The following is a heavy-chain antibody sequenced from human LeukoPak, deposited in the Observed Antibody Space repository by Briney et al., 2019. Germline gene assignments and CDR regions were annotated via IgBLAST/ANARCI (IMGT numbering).Heavy chain of an antibody. J-gene: IGHJ4*02. CDR1: GFTFSSCA. CDR2: ISGSGAST. CDR3: AKDRYGDYSFDS. Sequence: GGSLRLSCAASGFTFSSCAMNWVRQAPGKGLEWVSSISGSGASTYEADSVKGRFTISRDNSKNTLYLQMNSLRAEDTAIYYCAKDRYGDYSFDSWGQGTLVTVSS. D-gene: IGHD4-17*01. V-gene: IGHV3-23*01.